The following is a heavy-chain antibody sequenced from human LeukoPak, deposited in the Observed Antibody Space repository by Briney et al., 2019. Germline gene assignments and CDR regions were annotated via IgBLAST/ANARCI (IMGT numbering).Heavy chain of an antibody. J-gene: IGHJ4*02. CDR1: GFTFSSYW. CDR3: LVTTRSRGFDY. D-gene: IGHD1/OR15-1a*01. Sequence: PGGSLRLSCAASGFTFSSYWMSWVRQAPGKGLEWVANIRQDGSVQNYLDSVKGRFTISRDNPKNSVYLQMSSLRAEDTAVYYGLVTTRSRGFDYWGQGTLVTVSS. CDR2: IRQDGSVQ. V-gene: IGHV3-7*01.